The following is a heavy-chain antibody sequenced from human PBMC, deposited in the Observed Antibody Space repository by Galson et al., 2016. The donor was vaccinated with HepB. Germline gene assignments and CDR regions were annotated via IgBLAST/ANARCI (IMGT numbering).Heavy chain of an antibody. D-gene: IGHD2-8*01. Sequence: SLRLSCAASGFSFSNSWMSWVRQTPGKGLEWVANINQDGREMSYGDSVKGRFTISRDNAKKSLYLQMSSLRVEDTAVYYCAEMWATDVYWGLGTLVTVSS. CDR2: INQDGREM. CDR1: GFSFSNSW. V-gene: IGHV3-7*01. J-gene: IGHJ4*02. CDR3: AEMWATDVY.